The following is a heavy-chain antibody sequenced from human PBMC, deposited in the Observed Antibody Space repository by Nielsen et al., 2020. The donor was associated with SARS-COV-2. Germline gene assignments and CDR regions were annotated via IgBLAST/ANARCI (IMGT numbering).Heavy chain of an antibody. J-gene: IGHJ4*02. CDR1: GFIFSNYR. CDR2: INPDDSKT. V-gene: IGHV3-74*03. Sequence: GESLKISCAASGFIFSNYRMHWVRQAPGKGLVWVSHINPDDSKTTYADSVKGRFTISRDNAKNTLYLQMNGLRAEDTAVYYCARLWDDGYYFDTGPYDYWGQGTLVTVSS. CDR3: ARLWDDGYYFDTGPYDY. D-gene: IGHD3-22*01.